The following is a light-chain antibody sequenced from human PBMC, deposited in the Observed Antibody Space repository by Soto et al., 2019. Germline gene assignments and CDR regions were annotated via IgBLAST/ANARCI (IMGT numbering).Light chain of an antibody. CDR1: QSISSW. J-gene: IGKJ1*01. V-gene: IGKV1-5*01. CDR2: DAS. CDR3: QQYNNWT. Sequence: DIQMTQSPSTLSASVGDRVTITCRASQSISSWLAWYQQKPGKAPKLLIYDASSLESGVPSRFSGSGSGTEFTLTISSLQPDYFATYYCQQYNNWTFGQGTKVDIK.